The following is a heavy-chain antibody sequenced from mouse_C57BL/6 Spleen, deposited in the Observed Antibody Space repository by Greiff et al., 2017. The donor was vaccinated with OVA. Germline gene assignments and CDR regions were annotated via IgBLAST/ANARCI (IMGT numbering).Heavy chain of an antibody. J-gene: IGHJ4*01. Sequence: DVMLVESGGGLVKPGGSLKLSCAASGFTFSDYGMHWVRQAPEKGLAWVAYISSGSSTIYYADTVKGRFTISRDNAKNTLFLQMTSLRSEDTAMYYCADSTVVAPYAMDYWGQGTSVTVSS. D-gene: IGHD1-1*01. CDR3: ADSTVVAPYAMDY. CDR2: ISSGSSTI. CDR1: GFTFSDYG. V-gene: IGHV5-17*01.